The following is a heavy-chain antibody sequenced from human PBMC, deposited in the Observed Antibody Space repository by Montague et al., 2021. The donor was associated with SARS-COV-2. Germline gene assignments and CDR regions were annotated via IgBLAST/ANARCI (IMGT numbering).Heavy chain of an antibody. CDR1: GFTFSSYW. J-gene: IGHJ6*02. CDR3: ASDSYGSGTYYYYYGMDV. V-gene: IGHV3-7*01. D-gene: IGHD3-10*01. CDR2: IKQDGSEK. Sequence: SLRLSCAASGFTFSSYWMSWVRQAPGKELEWVAHIKQDGSEKYYVDSVKGRFTISRDNAKNPLYLQMSSLRAEDTAVYYYASDSYGSGTYYYYYGMDVWGQGTTVTVSS.